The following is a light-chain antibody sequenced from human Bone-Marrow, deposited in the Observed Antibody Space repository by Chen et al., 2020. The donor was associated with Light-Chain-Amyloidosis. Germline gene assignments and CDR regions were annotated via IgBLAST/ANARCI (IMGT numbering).Light chain of an antibody. J-gene: IGLJ3*02. CDR2: DDS. Sequence: SYVLTQPSSVSVAPGQTATIACGRNNIGSTSVHWYQQTPGQAPLLVVYDDSDRPSGIPERWSGCNSGNTATLAIIRVEAWDEAVYYCQVSDRSSDRPVFGGGTKLTVL. CDR1: NIGSTS. V-gene: IGLV3-21*02. CDR3: QVSDRSSDRPV.